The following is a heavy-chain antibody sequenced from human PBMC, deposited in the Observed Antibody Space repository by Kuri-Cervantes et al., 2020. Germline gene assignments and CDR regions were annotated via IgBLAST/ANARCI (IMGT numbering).Heavy chain of an antibody. Sequence: GGSLRLSCAASGFTFRSYGMHWVRRAPGKLLEWVAVKSYDGSNKYYTNSVKGRFTISRDNSKNTLYLQMNSLRAEDTAVYYCARDVLFGYSYGSYYFDYWGQGTLVTVSS. CDR1: GFTFRSYG. V-gene: IGHV3-30*03. J-gene: IGHJ4*02. CDR2: KSYDGSNK. CDR3: ARDVLFGYSYGSYYFDY. D-gene: IGHD5-18*01.